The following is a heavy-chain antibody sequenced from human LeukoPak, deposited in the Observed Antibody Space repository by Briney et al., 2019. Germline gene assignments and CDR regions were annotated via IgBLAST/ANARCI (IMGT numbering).Heavy chain of an antibody. J-gene: IGHJ6*03. D-gene: IGHD5-24*01. CDR3: ARSGGGDGYSLGVYYYYYMDV. Sequence: GGSLRLSCAASGFTFSSYAMHWVRQAPGKGLEWVAVISYDGSNKYYADSVKGRFTISRDNSKNTLYLQMNSLRAEDTAVYYCARSGGGDGYSLGVYYYYYMDVWGKGTTVTISS. CDR2: ISYDGSNK. V-gene: IGHV3-30*04. CDR1: GFTFSSYA.